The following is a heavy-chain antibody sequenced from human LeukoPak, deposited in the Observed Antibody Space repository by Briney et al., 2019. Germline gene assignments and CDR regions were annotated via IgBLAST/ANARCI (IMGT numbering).Heavy chain of an antibody. J-gene: IGHJ6*02. D-gene: IGHD2-2*01. CDR3: ARVGETYCSSTSCIYYYGMDV. CDR1: GFTFSSYG. V-gene: IGHV3-33*01. Sequence: PGRSLRLSRAASGFTFSSYGMHWVRQAPGKGLEWVAVIWYDGSNKYYADSVKGRFTISRDNSKNTLYLQMNSLRAEDTAVYYCARVGETYCSSTSCIYYYGMDVWGQGTTVTVSS. CDR2: IWYDGSNK.